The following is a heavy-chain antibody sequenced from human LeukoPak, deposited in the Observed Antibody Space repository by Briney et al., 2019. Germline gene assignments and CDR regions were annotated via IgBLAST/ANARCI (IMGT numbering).Heavy chain of an antibody. CDR3: ARAGEQYCSSTSCYPFDP. D-gene: IGHD2-2*01. CDR2: INHSGST. CDR1: GGSFSGYY. J-gene: IGHJ5*02. V-gene: IGHV4-34*01. Sequence: PSETLSLTCAVYGGSFSGYYWSWIRQPPGKGLEWIGEINHSGSTNYNPSLKSRVTISVDTSKNQFSLKLSSVTAADTAVYYCARAGEQYCSSTSCYPFDPWGQGTLVTVSS.